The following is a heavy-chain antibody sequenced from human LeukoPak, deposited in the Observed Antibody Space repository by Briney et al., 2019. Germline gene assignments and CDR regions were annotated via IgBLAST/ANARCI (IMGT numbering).Heavy chain of an antibody. J-gene: IGHJ4*02. CDR2: ISAYNGNT. Sequence: ASVKVSCKASGYTFTSYGISWVRQAPGQGFEWMGWISAYNGNTNYAQKLQGRVTMTTDTSTSTAYMELRSLRSDDTAVYYCARADTWYYDFWSGYYGGGSFDYWGQGTLVTVSS. V-gene: IGHV1-18*01. CDR3: ARADTWYYDFWSGYYGGGSFDY. D-gene: IGHD3-3*01. CDR1: GYTFTSYG.